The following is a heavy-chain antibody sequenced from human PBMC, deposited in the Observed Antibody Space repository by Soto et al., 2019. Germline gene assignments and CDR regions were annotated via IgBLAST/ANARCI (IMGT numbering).Heavy chain of an antibody. Sequence: ASVKVSCKASGYTFTSYGISWVRQAPGQGLEWMGWISAYNGNTNYAQKLQGRVTMTTDTSTSTAYMELRSLRSDDTAVYYCARDLPGYCSGGSCYFREYYYYGMDVWG. D-gene: IGHD2-15*01. V-gene: IGHV1-18*01. CDR3: ARDLPGYCSGGSCYFREYYYYGMDV. CDR1: GYTFTSYG. CDR2: ISAYNGNT. J-gene: IGHJ6*02.